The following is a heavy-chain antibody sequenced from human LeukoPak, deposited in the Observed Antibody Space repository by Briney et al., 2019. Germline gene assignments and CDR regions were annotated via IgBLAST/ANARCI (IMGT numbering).Heavy chain of an antibody. CDR2: IIPILGIA. V-gene: IGHV1-69*04. Sequence: SVKVSCKASGGTFSSYAISWVRRAPGQGLEWMGRIIPILGIANYAQKFQGRVTITADKSTSTAYMELSSLRSEDTAVYYCARDHSVAGFDYWGQGTLVTVSS. CDR3: ARDHSVAGFDY. D-gene: IGHD6-19*01. J-gene: IGHJ4*02. CDR1: GGTFSSYA.